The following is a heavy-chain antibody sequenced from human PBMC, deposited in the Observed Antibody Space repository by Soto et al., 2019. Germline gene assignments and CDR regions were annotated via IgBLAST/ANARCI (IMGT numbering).Heavy chain of an antibody. CDR3: AKGFGDYDSSGYYSLLSFDY. V-gene: IGHV3-23*01. CDR2: ISGSGDST. J-gene: IGHJ4*02. D-gene: IGHD3-22*01. Sequence: GGSLRLSCAASGFTFSSYAMSWVRQAPGKGLERVSVISGSGDSTYYADSVKGRFTISRDNSKNTLYLQMNSLRAEDTALYYCAKGFGDYDSSGYYSLLSFDYWGQGTLVTVSS. CDR1: GFTFSSYA.